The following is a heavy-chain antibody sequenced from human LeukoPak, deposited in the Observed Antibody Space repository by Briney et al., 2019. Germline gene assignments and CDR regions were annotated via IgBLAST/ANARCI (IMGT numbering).Heavy chain of an antibody. CDR3: ARMYHSSGLIGYFDY. J-gene: IGHJ4*02. D-gene: IGHD3-22*01. Sequence: SVKVSCKASGGTFSSYAISWVRQAPGQGLEWMERIIPILGIANYAQKFQGRVTITADKSTSTAYMELSSLRSEDTAVYYCARMYHSSGLIGYFDYWGQGTLVTVSS. CDR1: GGTFSSYA. V-gene: IGHV1-69*04. CDR2: IIPILGIA.